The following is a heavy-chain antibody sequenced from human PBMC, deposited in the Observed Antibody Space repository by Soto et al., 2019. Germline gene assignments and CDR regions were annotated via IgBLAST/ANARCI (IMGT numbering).Heavy chain of an antibody. CDR2: MNPISANT. CDR1: GYSFITYD. J-gene: IGHJ6*02. D-gene: IGHD4-4*01. CDR3: ARVESNANPVAYYFNGMDV. Sequence: QVQLVQSGAEVKKPGASVKVSCKAPGYSFITYDINWVRQATGQGLEWMGWMNPISANTGYAPQFQGRVTMTRDTSISTAYMELSSLTSEDTAIYYCARVESNANPVAYYFNGMDVWGQGTTVTVSS. V-gene: IGHV1-8*01.